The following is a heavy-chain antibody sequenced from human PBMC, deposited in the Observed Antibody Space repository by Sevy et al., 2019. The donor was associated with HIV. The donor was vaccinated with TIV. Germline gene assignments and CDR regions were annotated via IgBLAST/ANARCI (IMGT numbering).Heavy chain of an antibody. J-gene: IGHJ6*03. D-gene: IGHD5-12*01. V-gene: IGHV3-48*01. Sequence: GGSLRLSCAASGFTFSSYSMNWVRQAPGKGLEWVSYISSSSSTIYYADSVKGRFTISRDNAKNSLYLQMNSLRAEDTAVYYCAREVATIIYYYYYYMDVWGKGTTVTVSS. CDR2: ISSSSSTI. CDR1: GFTFSSYS. CDR3: AREVATIIYYYYYYMDV.